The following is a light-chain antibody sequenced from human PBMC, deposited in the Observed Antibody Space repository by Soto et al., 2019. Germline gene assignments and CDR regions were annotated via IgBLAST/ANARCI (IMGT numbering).Light chain of an antibody. V-gene: IGKV1-5*01. J-gene: IGKJ2*01. Sequence: DIQMTQFPSTLSASVGDRVTITCRASQTTKTWLAWYQQKPGTAPKLLIYDASSLEGGVPSRFSASGSGTDFTLTISSLQPDDLATYYCQQYISYPYTFGQGTKVEIK. CDR3: QQYISYPYT. CDR1: QTTKTW. CDR2: DAS.